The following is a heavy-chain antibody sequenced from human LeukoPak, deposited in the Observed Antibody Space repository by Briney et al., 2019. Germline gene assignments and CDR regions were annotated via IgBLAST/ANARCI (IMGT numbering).Heavy chain of an antibody. CDR1: GDSINDHY. V-gene: IGHV4-4*09. CDR3: ARRSYGSASPLRMDV. CDR2: IYSSVST. J-gene: IGHJ6*02. Sequence: SETLSLTCTVSGDSINDHYWSWIRQPPGEGLEWIGYIYSSVSTNYNPSLKSRVTISLDTSKNQFSLKLSSVTAADTAVYYCARRSYGSASPLRMDVWGQGTTVTVSS. D-gene: IGHD3-10*01.